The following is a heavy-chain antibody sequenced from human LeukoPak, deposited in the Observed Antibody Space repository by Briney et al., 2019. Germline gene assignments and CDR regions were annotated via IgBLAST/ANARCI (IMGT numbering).Heavy chain of an antibody. CDR3: ARDEGGGVVRIDY. CDR2: INPNSGGT. D-gene: IGHD3-16*01. V-gene: IGHV1-2*02. Sequence: ASVKVSCKASGYTFTGYYIHWVRQAPGQGLEWMGWINPNSGGTNYAQKFQGRVTMTRDTSISTAYMELSRLRSDDTDVYYCARDEGGGVVRIDYWGQGTLVTVSS. CDR1: GYTFTGYY. J-gene: IGHJ4*02.